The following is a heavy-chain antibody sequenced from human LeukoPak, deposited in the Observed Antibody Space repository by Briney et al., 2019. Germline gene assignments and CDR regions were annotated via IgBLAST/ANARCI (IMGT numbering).Heavy chain of an antibody. CDR3: ARALVVDPYYYYYMDV. V-gene: IGHV4-39*07. CDR2: IYYSGST. D-gene: IGHD2-21*01. J-gene: IGHJ6*03. CDR1: GGSISSSSYY. Sequence: PSETLSLTCTVSGGSISSSSYYWGWIRQPPGKGLEWIGGIYYSGSTYYNPSLKSRVTISVDTSKNQFSLKLSSVTAADTAVYYCARALVVDPYYYYYMDVWGKGTTVTVSS.